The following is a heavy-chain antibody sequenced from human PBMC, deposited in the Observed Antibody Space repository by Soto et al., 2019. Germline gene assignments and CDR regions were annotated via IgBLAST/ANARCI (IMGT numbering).Heavy chain of an antibody. J-gene: IGHJ4*02. Sequence: GGSLRLSCAASGLIFNNYAMSWVRQAPGRGLQWVSGISGSGDSTYYADSVKGRFTISRDNSKNTLYLQMNSLRAEDTAVYYCAKTYYYDSSGSDLDYWGQGTLVTVSS. CDR3: AKTYYYDSSGSDLDY. D-gene: IGHD3-22*01. V-gene: IGHV3-23*01. CDR1: GLIFNNYA. CDR2: ISGSGDST.